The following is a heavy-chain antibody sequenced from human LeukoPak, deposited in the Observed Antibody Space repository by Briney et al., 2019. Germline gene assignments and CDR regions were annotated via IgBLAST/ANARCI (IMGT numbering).Heavy chain of an antibody. CDR2: IYPGDSDT. J-gene: IGHJ4*02. Sequence: GESLQISCKGSGYTFNTYWIGWVRQMPGKGLEWMGIIYPGDSDTRYSPSFQGQVTISVDKSITTAYLQWSSLKASDTAMYYCARQAATAYDYFDDWGQGTLVTVSS. D-gene: IGHD1-1*01. V-gene: IGHV5-51*01. CDR3: ARQAATAYDYFDD. CDR1: GYTFNTYW.